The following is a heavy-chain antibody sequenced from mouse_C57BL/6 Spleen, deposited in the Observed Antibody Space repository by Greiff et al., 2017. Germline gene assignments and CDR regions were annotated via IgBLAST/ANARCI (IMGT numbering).Heavy chain of an antibody. J-gene: IGHJ2*01. CDR1: SYNFPDYY. CDR3: ARTFHCFFDV. CDR2: IYPGGGTT. V-gene: IGHV1-76*01. Sequence: LQHPGAALVRPGASVKLSCKASSYNFPDYYINWVTKRPGQGLEWMARIYPGGGTTSYNAKFKGKATLTAEKSTSPAYMKLSSLASEDSAVYFCARTFHCFFDVWGQGTTLTVSS.